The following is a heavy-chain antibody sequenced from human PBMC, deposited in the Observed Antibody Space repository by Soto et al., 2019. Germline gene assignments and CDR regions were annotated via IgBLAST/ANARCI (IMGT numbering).Heavy chain of an antibody. V-gene: IGHV4-59*08. D-gene: IGHD2-15*01. J-gene: IGHJ2*01. CDR2: MYNSEDT. CDR3: VRHATDRHGNAEDWYFDL. CDR1: AASISSYY. Sequence: QVQLQESGPGLVRPSETLSLTCTVSAASISSYYWTWIRQSPGKGLEWIGHMYNSEDTKYNPSLKRRVPMAVDTSKNQFSLKLRSVTAADTAIYYCVRHATDRHGNAEDWYFDLWGRGTLVTVSS.